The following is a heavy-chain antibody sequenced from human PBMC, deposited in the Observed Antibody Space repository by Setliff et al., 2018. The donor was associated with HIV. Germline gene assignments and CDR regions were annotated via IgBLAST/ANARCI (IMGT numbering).Heavy chain of an antibody. CDR2: VNHGGTA. Sequence: PSETLSLTCAVNGGSIGNYYWSWIRQSPGKGLESIGEVNHGGTANINPSLKGRVTMSVDTSKQHFSLNLTSVTAADTAVYYCSRALPKHYHVYYYRDLWSQGTAVTVSS. J-gene: IGHJ6*03. CDR1: GGSIGNYY. V-gene: IGHV4-34*01. CDR3: SRALPKHYHVYYYRDL.